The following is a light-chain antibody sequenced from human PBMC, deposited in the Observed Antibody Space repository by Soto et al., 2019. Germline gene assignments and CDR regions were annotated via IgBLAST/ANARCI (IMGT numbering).Light chain of an antibody. J-gene: IGKJ2*01. CDR3: QLYGNYMFT. Sequence: EVVLTQSPGTLSLSPGERATLSCRTSQSITSKFLSWFQQKPGQPPRLLLYGASRRAAGTPDRFSGSGSGTDFTLIISRLEPEDSAVYHCQLYGNYMFTFGQGTKLEI. CDR2: GAS. V-gene: IGKV3-20*01. CDR1: QSITSKF.